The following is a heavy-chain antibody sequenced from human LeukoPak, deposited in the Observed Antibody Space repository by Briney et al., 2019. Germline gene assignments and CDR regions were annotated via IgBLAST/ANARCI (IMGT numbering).Heavy chain of an antibody. CDR3: ARAADNYYGSGSYSY. V-gene: IGHV4-34*01. Sequence: PSETLSLTCAVYGGSFSGYYWSWLRQPPGKGLEWIGEINHSGSTNYNPSLKSRVTISVDTSKNQFSLKLSSVTAADTAVYYCARAADNYYGSGSYSYWGQGTLVTVSS. CDR1: GGSFSGYY. D-gene: IGHD3-10*01. CDR2: INHSGST. J-gene: IGHJ4*02.